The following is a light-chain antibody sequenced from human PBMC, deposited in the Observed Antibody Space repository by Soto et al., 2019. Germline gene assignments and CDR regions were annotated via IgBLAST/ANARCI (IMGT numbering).Light chain of an antibody. J-gene: IGKJ4*01. Sequence: DIVMTQSPDSLAVSLGERATINCKSSQSVLYSSNNNNYLAWYQQKPGQPPKLLIYWASTRESGVPDRFSGSGSGTDLTLTISSLQAADVAVYYCQQYYNTPLAFGGGTKVDIK. V-gene: IGKV4-1*01. CDR2: WAS. CDR3: QQYYNTPLA. CDR1: QSVLYSSNNNNY.